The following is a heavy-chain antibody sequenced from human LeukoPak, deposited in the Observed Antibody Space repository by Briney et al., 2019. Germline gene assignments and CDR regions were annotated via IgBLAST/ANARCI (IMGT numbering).Heavy chain of an antibody. Sequence: YPSETLSLTCAVSGVSISSGGYSWSWIRQPPGEGLEWIGYIYYSGSTDSNPSLKSRVTISVDTSKNQFSLKLRSVTAADTAVYYCARRPRNDILTGTPFDYWGQGILVTVSS. CDR3: ARRPRNDILTGTPFDY. V-gene: IGHV4-61*08. J-gene: IGHJ4*02. D-gene: IGHD3-9*01. CDR2: IYYSGST. CDR1: GVSISSGGYS.